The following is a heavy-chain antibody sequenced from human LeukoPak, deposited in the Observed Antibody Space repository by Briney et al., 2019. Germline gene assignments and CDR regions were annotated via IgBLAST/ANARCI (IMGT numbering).Heavy chain of an antibody. J-gene: IGHJ4*02. Sequence: SQTLSLTCAISGDSVSSNSAAWNWIRQSPTRGLEWLGRTYYRSKWYSEYAVSVKGRITSNPDTSKNQLTLQLNSVTPEDTAVYYRARAGGGRLPFESWGQGTLVTVSS. CDR3: ARAGGGRLPFES. CDR2: TYYRSKWYS. V-gene: IGHV6-1*01. CDR1: GDSVSSNSAA. D-gene: IGHD1-26*01.